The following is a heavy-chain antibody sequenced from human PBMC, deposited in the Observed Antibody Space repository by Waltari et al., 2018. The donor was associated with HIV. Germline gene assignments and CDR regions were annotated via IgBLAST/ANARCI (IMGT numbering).Heavy chain of an antibody. D-gene: IGHD5-12*01. CDR3: ARDGSRYSGYDLGPYYFDY. V-gene: IGHV4-61*02. CDR1: GCSISSGSYY. J-gene: IGHJ4*02. CDR2: IYTSGST. Sequence: QVQLQESGPGLVKPSQTLSLTCTVSGCSISSGSYYWSWIRQPAGKGLEWIGRIYTSGSTNYNPSLKSRVTISVDTSKNQFSLKLSSVTAADTAVYYCARDGSRYSGYDLGPYYFDYWGQGTLVTVSS.